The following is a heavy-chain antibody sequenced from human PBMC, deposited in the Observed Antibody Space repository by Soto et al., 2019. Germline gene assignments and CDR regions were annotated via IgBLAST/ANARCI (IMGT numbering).Heavy chain of an antibody. J-gene: IGHJ4*02. Sequence: SETLSLTCTVSGDAVSSGTYYWSWIRQPPGKGLEWIGYISYSGSTDYNPSLKSRVTISVDTSKNQFALRLSSVTAADTAVYYCARDRRYCSGGRCYPGFDYWGQGTLVTVS. V-gene: IGHV4-61*01. D-gene: IGHD2-15*01. CDR2: ISYSGST. CDR1: GDAVSSGTYY. CDR3: ARDRRYCSGGRCYPGFDY.